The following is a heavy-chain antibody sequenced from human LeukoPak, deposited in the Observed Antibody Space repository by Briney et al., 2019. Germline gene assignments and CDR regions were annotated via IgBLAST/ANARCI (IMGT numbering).Heavy chain of an antibody. CDR3: AKATGTTVYLPEDY. J-gene: IGHJ4*02. CDR1: GFTVSSNS. CDR2: IYSDNT. V-gene: IGHV3-53*01. Sequence: GGSLRLSCTVSGFTVSSNSMSWVRQAPGKGLEWVSFIYSDNTHYSDSVKGRFTISRDNSKNTLYLQMNSLRVEDTAVYYCAKATGTTVYLPEDYWGQGTLVTVSS. D-gene: IGHD2/OR15-2a*01.